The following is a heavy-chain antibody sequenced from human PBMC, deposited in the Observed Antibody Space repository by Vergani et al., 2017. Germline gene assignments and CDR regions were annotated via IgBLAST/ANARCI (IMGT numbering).Heavy chain of an antibody. CDR3: AKQYFVSGNYLFDY. V-gene: IGHV3-23*01. CDR1: EFTFSNYA. CDR2: ISVSGVSA. J-gene: IGHJ4*02. Sequence: EVQLLESGGGLVQPGGSLRLTCAASEFTFSNYAMNWVRQAPRKGLEWVSGISVSGVSAYYTDSVKGRFTISRDNSKNMLFLQMNNLRTEDTAIYYCAKQYFVSGNYLFDYWGQGTLVTVSS. D-gene: IGHD3-10*01.